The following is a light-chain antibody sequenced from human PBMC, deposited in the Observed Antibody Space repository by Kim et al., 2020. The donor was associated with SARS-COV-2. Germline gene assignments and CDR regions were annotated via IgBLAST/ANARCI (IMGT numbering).Light chain of an antibody. CDR2: DAS. V-gene: IGKV1-5*01. CDR1: QSISNW. Sequence: DIQMTQSPFTLSASVGDRVTITCRASQSISNWLAWYQQKPGRAPKVLIYDASNLESGVPSRFSGSGSGTEFTLTISSLQPDDFATYYCQQYKSYSPWTFGQGTKVELK. CDR3: QQYKSYSPWT. J-gene: IGKJ1*01.